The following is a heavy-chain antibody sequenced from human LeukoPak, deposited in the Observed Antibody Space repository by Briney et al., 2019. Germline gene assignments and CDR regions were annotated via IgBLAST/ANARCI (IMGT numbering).Heavy chain of an antibody. D-gene: IGHD4-17*01. CDR2: IYNGGST. CDR3: ARADDYGDSLDY. V-gene: IGHV3-53*01. CDR1: GFTVSSNY. J-gene: IGHJ4*02. Sequence: GGSLRLSCAASGFTVSSNYMSWVRQAPGKGLEWVSVIYNGGSTYYADSVKGRFTISRDNSKSTLYLQMNSLRAEDTAVYYCARADDYGDSLDYWGQGTLVTVPS.